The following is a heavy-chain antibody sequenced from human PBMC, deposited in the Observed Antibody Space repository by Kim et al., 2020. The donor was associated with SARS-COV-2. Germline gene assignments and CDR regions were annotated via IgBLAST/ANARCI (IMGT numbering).Heavy chain of an antibody. D-gene: IGHD3-10*01. Sequence: KGRLTISRDNSKNTLYLQMNSLRAEDTAVYYCAREKFYYGSENYYNLADYWGQGTLVTVSS. J-gene: IGHJ4*02. CDR3: AREKFYYGSENYYNLADY. V-gene: IGHV3-30*01.